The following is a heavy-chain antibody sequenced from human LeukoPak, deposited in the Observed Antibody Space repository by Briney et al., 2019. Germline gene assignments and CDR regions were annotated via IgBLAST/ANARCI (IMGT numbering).Heavy chain of an antibody. CDR1: GFTFSNSL. D-gene: IGHD3-10*01. CDR2: IDTDGSTT. J-gene: IGHJ4*02. V-gene: IGHV3-74*01. Sequence: PGGSLRLSCAASGFTFSNSLMHWVRQVPGKGLLWVARIDTDGSTTHYADSVRGRFTISRDNAKNSLYLQMTSLRAEDAAVYYCAREDYSSGNPTIDHWGQGTLVTVSS. CDR3: AREDYSSGNPTIDH.